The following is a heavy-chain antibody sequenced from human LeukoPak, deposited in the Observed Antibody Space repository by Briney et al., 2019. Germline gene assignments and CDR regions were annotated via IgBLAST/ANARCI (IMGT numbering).Heavy chain of an antibody. CDR1: GGSISIYY. Sequence: SETLSLTCTVSGGSISIYYWSWIRQPPGKGLEWIGDIYYSGTTNYNPSLKSRVTISTDSSKNQFSLNLTSVTAADTAVYYCARNRTNQDVYNFYLWGQGTQVTVSS. CDR2: IYYSGTT. CDR3: ARNRTNQDVYNFYL. V-gene: IGHV4-59*08. D-gene: IGHD5-24*01. J-gene: IGHJ5*02.